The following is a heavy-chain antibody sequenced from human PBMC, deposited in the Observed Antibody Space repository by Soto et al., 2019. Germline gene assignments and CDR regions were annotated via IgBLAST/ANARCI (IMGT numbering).Heavy chain of an antibody. Sequence: PGGSLRLSCVASGYNFNKYAVSWVRQAPGKGLEWVSAISSGGDNTHYADSVKGRFTITRDNSKNMLYLEMNSLTVEDTAVYYCVRRAQYFDGNAFHAFAIWGQGTRVTVSS. CDR1: GYNFNKYA. CDR2: ISSGGDNT. V-gene: IGHV3-23*01. J-gene: IGHJ3*02. CDR3: VRRAQYFDGNAFHAFAI. D-gene: IGHD3-16*01.